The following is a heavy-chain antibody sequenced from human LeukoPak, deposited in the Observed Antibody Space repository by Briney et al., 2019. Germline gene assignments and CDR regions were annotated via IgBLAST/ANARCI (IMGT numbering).Heavy chain of an antibody. V-gene: IGHV3-21*01. CDR3: ARAGITMVRGVIID. CDR2: ISSSSSYI. CDR1: GFTFSSYS. D-gene: IGHD3-10*01. Sequence: GGSLRLFCAASGFTFSSYSMNWVRQAPGKGLEWVSSISSSSSYIYYADSVKGRFTISRDNAKNSLYLQMNSLRAEDTAVYYCARAGITMVRGVIIDWGQGILVTVSS. J-gene: IGHJ4*02.